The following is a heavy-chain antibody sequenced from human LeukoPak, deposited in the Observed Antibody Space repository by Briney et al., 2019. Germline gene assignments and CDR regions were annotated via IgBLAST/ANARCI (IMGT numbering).Heavy chain of an antibody. CDR1: GGSISGYY. V-gene: IGHV4-34*01. J-gene: IGHJ4*02. CDR2: INHSGST. Sequence: PSETLSLTCAVYGGSISGYYWSWISQPRGKGLEWIGEINHSGSTNYNPSLKSRVTISVDTSKNQFSLKLSSVTAADTAVYYCAVNKKTVTLDYWGQGTLITVSS. D-gene: IGHD4-17*01. CDR3: AVNKKTVTLDY.